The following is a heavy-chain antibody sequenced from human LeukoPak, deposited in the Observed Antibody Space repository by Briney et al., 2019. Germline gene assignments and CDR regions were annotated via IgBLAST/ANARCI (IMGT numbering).Heavy chain of an antibody. D-gene: IGHD6-6*01. CDR1: GYSFTSYW. CDR2: IYPGDSDT. Sequence: GESLKISCKGSGYSFTSYWIGWVRQMPGKGLEWMGIIYPGDSDTRYSPSFQGQVTISADKSISTAYLQWSSLKASDTAMYYCARSRPSSSSYYYYYYMDVWGKGTTVTVSS. J-gene: IGHJ6*03. CDR3: ARSRPSSSSYYYYYYMDV. V-gene: IGHV5-51*01.